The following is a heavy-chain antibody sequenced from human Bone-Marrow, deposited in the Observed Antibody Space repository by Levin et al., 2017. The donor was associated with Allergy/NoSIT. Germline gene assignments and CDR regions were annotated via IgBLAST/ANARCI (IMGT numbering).Heavy chain of an antibody. CDR1: GGSITSSSYY. CDR3: ARSGDYYVSSGYYDY. J-gene: IGHJ4*02. CDR2: IYYSGST. V-gene: IGHV4-39*07. D-gene: IGHD3-22*01. Sequence: SETLSLTCSVSGGSITSSSYYWGWVRQPPGMGLEWIGSIYYSGSTYYNPSLKSRVSISVDTSKIQFSLRLSSVTAADTAVYYCARSGDYYVSSGYYDYWGQGTLVTVSS.